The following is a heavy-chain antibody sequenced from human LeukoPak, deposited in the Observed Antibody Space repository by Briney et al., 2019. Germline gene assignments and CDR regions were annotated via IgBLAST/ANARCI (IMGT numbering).Heavy chain of an antibody. CDR1: GFTFSSYA. D-gene: IGHD2-15*01. CDR3: ASPIVVVVAATQGTVDY. J-gene: IGHJ4*02. V-gene: IGHV3-23*01. Sequence: GGSLRLSCVASGFTFSSYAMSWVRQAPGKGLEWVSAISRSGNTFYADSVKGRFTISRDSSKNTLFLQMNSLRAEDTAVYYCASPIVVVVAATQGTVDYWGQGTLVTVSS. CDR2: ISRSGNT.